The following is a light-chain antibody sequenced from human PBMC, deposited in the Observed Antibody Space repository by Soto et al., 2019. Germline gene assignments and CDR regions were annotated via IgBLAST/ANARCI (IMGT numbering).Light chain of an antibody. J-gene: IGKJ2*01. CDR3: QQYSDNSNT. CDR2: KAS. V-gene: IGKV1-5*03. Sequence: DIQMTQSPSTLSAFIGDRVTITCRASQSISNWLAWYQQKPGKAPKLPIYKASYTESGVPSRFRGSVSGTEFTLTISRVLPDDFATYYCQQYSDNSNTFGQGTKLDLK. CDR1: QSISNW.